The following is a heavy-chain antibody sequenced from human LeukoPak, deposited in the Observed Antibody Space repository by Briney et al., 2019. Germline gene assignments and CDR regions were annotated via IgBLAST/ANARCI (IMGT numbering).Heavy chain of an antibody. J-gene: IGHJ5*02. Sequence: GGSLRLSCAASGFTFSSYEMNWVRQAPGKGLEWVSTISRSAVTIYYADSVKGRFTISRDNAKNSLYLQMNSLRTEDTAVYYCARSLGWLHSWGQGTLVTVSS. CDR2: ISRSAVTI. CDR3: ARSLGWLHS. D-gene: IGHD3/OR15-3a*01. CDR1: GFTFSSYE. V-gene: IGHV3-48*03.